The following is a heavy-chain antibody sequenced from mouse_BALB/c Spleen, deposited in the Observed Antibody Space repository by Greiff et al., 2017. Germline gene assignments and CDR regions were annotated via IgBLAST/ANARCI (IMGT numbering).Heavy chain of an antibody. CDR3: ARSGAHREAWFAY. J-gene: IGHJ3*01. D-gene: IGHD1-3*01. CDR1: GYSFTGYY. Sequence: EVKLQESGPELVKPGASVKISCKASGYSFTGYYMYWVKQSHGKSLEWIGYIDPYNGGTSYNQKFKGKATLTVDKSSSTAFMHLNSLTSEDSAVYYCARSGAHREAWFAYWGQGTLVTVSA. V-gene: IGHV1S135*01. CDR2: IDPYNGGT.